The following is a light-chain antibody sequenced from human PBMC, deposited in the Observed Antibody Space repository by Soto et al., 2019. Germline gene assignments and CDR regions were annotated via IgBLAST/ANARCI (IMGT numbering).Light chain of an antibody. CDR2: SNN. CDR1: STNIGSDT. J-gene: IGLJ2*01. Sequence: QSVLTQPPSASGTPGQRVTISWSGSSTNIGSDTVSWYQQLPGTAPKLLIYSNNQRPSGVPGRFSGSRSGTSASLAISGLQSEDEADYYCAAWDDSLNAPVFGGGTKLTVL. V-gene: IGLV1-44*01. CDR3: AAWDDSLNAPV.